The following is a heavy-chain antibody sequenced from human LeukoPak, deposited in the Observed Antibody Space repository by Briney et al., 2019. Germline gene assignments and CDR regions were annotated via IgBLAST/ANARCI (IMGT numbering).Heavy chain of an antibody. CDR2: ISAYNGNT. CDR1: GYTFTSYG. V-gene: IGHV1-18*01. D-gene: IGHD2-21*02. Sequence: ASVKVSCKASGYTFTSYGISWVRQAPGQGLEWMGWISAYNGNTNYAQKLQGRVTMTTDTSTSTACMELRSLRSDDTAVYYCARVAYCGGDCYSDYFDYWGQGTLVTVSS. CDR3: ARVAYCGGDCYSDYFDY. J-gene: IGHJ4*02.